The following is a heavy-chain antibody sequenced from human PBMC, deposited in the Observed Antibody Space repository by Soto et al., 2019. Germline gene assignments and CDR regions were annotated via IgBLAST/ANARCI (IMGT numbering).Heavy chain of an antibody. Sequence: AASVKVSCKASGYTFTSYDINWVRQATGQGLEWMGWMNPNSGNTGYAQKFQGRVTMTRNTSISTAYMELSSLRSEDTAVYYCARKGYSYGYVVDYWGQGTLVTVSS. D-gene: IGHD5-18*01. CDR2: MNPNSGNT. J-gene: IGHJ4*02. CDR1: GYTFTSYD. V-gene: IGHV1-8*01. CDR3: ARKGYSYGYVVDY.